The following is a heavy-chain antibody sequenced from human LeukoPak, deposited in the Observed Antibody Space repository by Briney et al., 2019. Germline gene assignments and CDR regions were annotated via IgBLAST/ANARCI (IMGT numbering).Heavy chain of an antibody. CDR3: ATSSGWKSNIDY. V-gene: IGHV1-2*02. Sequence: GASVRVSCKASGYTFNGYYIHWVRQAPGQGLEWMGWINPNSGDTNYAQKFQSRVTMTRDTSISTAYMELSRLRSDDTAVFYCATSSGWKSNIDYWGQGTLVTVSS. D-gene: IGHD6-19*01. CDR2: INPNSGDT. CDR1: GYTFNGYY. J-gene: IGHJ4*02.